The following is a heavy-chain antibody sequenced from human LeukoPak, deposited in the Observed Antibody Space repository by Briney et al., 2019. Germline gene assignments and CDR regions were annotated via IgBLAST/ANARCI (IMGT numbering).Heavy chain of an antibody. V-gene: IGHV4-31*03. D-gene: IGHD3-22*01. J-gene: IGHJ4*02. CDR1: GGSISSGGYY. CDR2: IYYSGST. CDR3: ARDMTYYYDSSGQLDY. Sequence: PSETLSLTCTVSGGSISSGGYYWSWIRQHPGKGLEWIGYIYYSGSTYYNPSLKSRVTISVDTSKNQFSLKLSSVTAADTAVYYCARDMTYYYDSSGQLDYWGQGTLVTVSS.